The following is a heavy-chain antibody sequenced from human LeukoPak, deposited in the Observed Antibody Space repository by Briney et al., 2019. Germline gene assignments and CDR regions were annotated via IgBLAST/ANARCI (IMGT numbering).Heavy chain of an antibody. CDR3: VRDQDSTGWYGGFDF. V-gene: IGHV1-8*01. D-gene: IGHD6-19*01. J-gene: IGHJ4*02. CDR1: GYTFTSYD. CDR2: MNPNSGNT. Sequence: GASVKVSCKASGYTFTSYDINWVRQATGQGLEWMGWMNPNSGNTGYAQELRGRVTVTRDTSTTTVYMELSSLRSEDTAVYYCVRDQDSTGWYGGFDFWGQGSLVTVSS.